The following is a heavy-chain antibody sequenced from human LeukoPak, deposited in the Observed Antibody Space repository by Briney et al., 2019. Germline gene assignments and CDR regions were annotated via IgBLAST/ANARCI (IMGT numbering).Heavy chain of an antibody. CDR2: IHYSGSS. J-gene: IGHJ5*02. V-gene: IGHV4-59*12. Sequence: SETLSLTCAVSGGSISTYYWSWIRQPPGKGLEWIGYIHYSGSSNYNPSLKSRVTISLDTSKNQFSLKLSSVTAADTAVYYCARADWFDPWGQGTLVTVSS. CDR3: ARADWFDP. CDR1: GGSISTYY.